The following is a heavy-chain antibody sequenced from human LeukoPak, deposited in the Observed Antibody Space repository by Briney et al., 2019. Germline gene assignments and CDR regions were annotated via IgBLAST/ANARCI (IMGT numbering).Heavy chain of an antibody. J-gene: IGHJ4*02. Sequence: SETLSFTCTVSGGSISSSSSYWGWIRQPPGKGLEWIGSIYYSGSTYYNPSLKSRVTISVDTSKNQFSLKLSSVTAADTAVYYCATYSSGWWETLDYWGQGTLVTVSS. CDR1: GGSISSSSSY. CDR2: IYYSGST. CDR3: ATYSSGWWETLDY. D-gene: IGHD6-19*01. V-gene: IGHV4-39*01.